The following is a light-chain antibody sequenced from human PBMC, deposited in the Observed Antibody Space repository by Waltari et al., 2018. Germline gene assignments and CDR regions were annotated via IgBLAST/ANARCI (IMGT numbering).Light chain of an antibody. V-gene: IGKV3-20*01. J-gene: IGKJ4*01. CDR1: QSVGDRD. CDR2: AAS. CDR3: HQYGSAPL. Sequence: NVLTQSPDTLSLPPGETATLSCRASQSVGDRDLAWYQQKPGQSPRLLIYAASNRASGISDRFSGSGSGRDFTLTISSLEPEDFAVYYCHQYGSAPLFGGGTKVEIK.